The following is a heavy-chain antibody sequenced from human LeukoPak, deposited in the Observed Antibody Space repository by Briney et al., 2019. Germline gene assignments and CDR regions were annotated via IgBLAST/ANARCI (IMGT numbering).Heavy chain of an antibody. J-gene: IGHJ1*01. D-gene: IGHD2-2*01. CDR3: ATSTSREYFQH. CDR2: ISSSGSTI. CDR1: GFTFSDYY. Sequence: GGSLRLSCAASGFTFSDYYMSWIRQAPGKGLEWVSYISSSGSTIYYADSVKGRFTISRDSAKNSLYLQMNSLRAEDTAVYYCATSTSREYFQHWGQGTLVTVSS. V-gene: IGHV3-11*01.